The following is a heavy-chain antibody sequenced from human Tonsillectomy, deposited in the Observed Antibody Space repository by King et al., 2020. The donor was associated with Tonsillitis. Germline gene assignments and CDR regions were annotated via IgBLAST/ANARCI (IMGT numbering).Heavy chain of an antibody. CDR3: ARGGGYYDFWSGYQGFDP. CDR2: INHSGST. J-gene: IGHJ5*02. Sequence: VQLQQWGAGLLKPSETLSLTCAVYGGSFSGYYWSWNRQPPGKGLEWIGEINHSGSTNYNPSLKSRVTISVDTSKNQFSLKLSSVTAADTAVYYCARGGGYYDFWSGYQGFDPWGQGTLVTVSS. D-gene: IGHD3-3*01. CDR1: GGSFSGYY. V-gene: IGHV4-34*01.